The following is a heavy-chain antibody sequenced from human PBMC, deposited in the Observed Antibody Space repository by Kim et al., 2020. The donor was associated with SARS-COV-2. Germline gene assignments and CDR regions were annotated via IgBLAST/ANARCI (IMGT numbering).Heavy chain of an antibody. CDR1: GYTFTSSG. CDR3: ARDGRTTNWYFDL. J-gene: IGHJ2*01. CDR2: ISGDNGNA. Sequence: ASVKVSCKASGYTFTSSGISWVRQAPGQGLEWMGWISGDNGNANYAQKLQGRVTLTTDTSTSTAYMELRSLRSDDTAVYYCARDGRTTNWYFDLWGRGTLVTVSS. D-gene: IGHD1-26*01. V-gene: IGHV1-18*04.